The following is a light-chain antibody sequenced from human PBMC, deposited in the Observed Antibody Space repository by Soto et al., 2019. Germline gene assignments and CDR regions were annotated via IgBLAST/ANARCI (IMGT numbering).Light chain of an antibody. CDR3: QQRSSWPIT. V-gene: IGKV3-11*01. J-gene: IGKJ5*01. CDR2: GAS. CDR1: QSVSSN. Sequence: EIVLTQSPATLSSFPGDRVTLSCRASQSVSSNLAWYQQKPGQAPGLLIYGASSRATGIPARFSGSGSGADFTLTISSLEPEDFAVYYCQQRSSWPITFGQGTRLEIK.